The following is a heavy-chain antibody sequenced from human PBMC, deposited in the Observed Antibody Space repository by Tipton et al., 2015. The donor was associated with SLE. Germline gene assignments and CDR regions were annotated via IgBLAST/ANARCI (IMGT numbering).Heavy chain of an antibody. D-gene: IGHD3-22*01. CDR1: GGSISSSSYY. Sequence: LSLTCTVSGGSISSSSYYWGWIRQPPGKGLEWIGSIYYSGSTYYNPSLKSRITISVDTYKNQFSLKLSSVTAADTAAYYCASLSGAMIVVAITTLLFDYWGQGALVTVSS. J-gene: IGHJ4*02. CDR2: IYYSGST. V-gene: IGHV4-39*01. CDR3: ASLSGAMIVVAITTLLFDY.